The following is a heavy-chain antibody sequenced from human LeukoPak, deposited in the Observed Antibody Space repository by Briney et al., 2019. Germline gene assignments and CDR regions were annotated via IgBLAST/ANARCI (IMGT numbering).Heavy chain of an antibody. Sequence: GGSLRLSCAASGFTFSSYWMSWGRQAPGKGLEWVANIKQDGSEKYYVDSVKGRFTISRDNAKNSLYLQMNSLRAEDTAVYYCARDKEDIVVVPADYWGQGTLVTVSS. CDR3: ARDKEDIVVVPADY. CDR2: IKQDGSEK. D-gene: IGHD2-2*01. J-gene: IGHJ4*02. CDR1: GFTFSSYW. V-gene: IGHV3-7*01.